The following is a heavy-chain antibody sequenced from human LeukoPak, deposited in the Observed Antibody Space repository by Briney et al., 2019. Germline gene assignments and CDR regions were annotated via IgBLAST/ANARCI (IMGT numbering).Heavy chain of an antibody. Sequence: GRSLRLSCAASGFIFSSYAMHWGRQAPGKGLEWVAGISYNGSNTYHADSVTGRFTISRDNSKNKLYPQMNSLRAADTAVYYCERGYYSGSGRPQGEGYFDYWGQGPLVIVSS. CDR3: ERGYYSGSGRPQGEGYFDY. D-gene: IGHD3-10*01. CDR2: ISYNGSNT. V-gene: IGHV3-30*03. CDR1: GFIFSSYA. J-gene: IGHJ4*02.